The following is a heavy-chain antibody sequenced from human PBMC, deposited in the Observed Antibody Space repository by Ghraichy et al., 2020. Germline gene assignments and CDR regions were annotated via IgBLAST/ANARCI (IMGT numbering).Heavy chain of an antibody. J-gene: IGHJ4*02. CDR2: ISRGGTT. Sequence: GGSLRLSCAASGFTFSNWTMRWVRQAPGKALEWVSSISRGGTTYYTDSVKGRFTVSRDNSRSTLYLQMNSLRDEDTALYYCVKGAAGRYFDYWGQGILVTVSS. D-gene: IGHD6-13*01. V-gene: IGHV3-23*01. CDR3: VKGAAGRYFDY. CDR1: GFTFSNWT.